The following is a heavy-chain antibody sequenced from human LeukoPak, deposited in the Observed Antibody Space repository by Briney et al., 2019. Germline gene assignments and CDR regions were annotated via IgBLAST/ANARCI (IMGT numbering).Heavy chain of an antibody. V-gene: IGHV4-30-2*01. CDR3: ARGTPGYDVLTGYYNGDAFDV. J-gene: IGHJ3*01. CDR2: IYHSGTT. D-gene: IGHD3-9*01. Sequence: PSETLSLTCVVSGGSISSYGYSWSWIRQPPGKGLEWIGYIYHSGTTYYNPSLESRVTISVDRSKNRFSLKLNSVTAADTALYYCARGTPGYDVLTGYYNGDAFDVWGQGTMVTVSS. CDR1: GGSISSYGYS.